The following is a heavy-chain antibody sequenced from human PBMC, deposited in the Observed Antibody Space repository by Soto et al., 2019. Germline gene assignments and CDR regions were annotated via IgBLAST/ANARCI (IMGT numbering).Heavy chain of an antibody. J-gene: IGHJ4*02. CDR3: ASLGTAAVSLDY. Sequence: QVQLQESGPGLVKPSETLSLTCTVSGGSISSYYWSWIPQPPGKELEWIGYIYYNGSRSYNPSLKIRVNISVDTSKNQFPLKLSTVTAADTAVYYCASLGTAAVSLDYWGQGTLVTVSS. CDR1: GGSISSYY. D-gene: IGHD6-13*01. V-gene: IGHV4-59*08. CDR2: IYYNGSR.